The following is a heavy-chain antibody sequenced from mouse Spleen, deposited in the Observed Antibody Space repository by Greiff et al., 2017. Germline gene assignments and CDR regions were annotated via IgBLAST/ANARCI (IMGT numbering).Heavy chain of an antibody. Sequence: EVKLQESGPELVKPGASVKISCKASGYSFTDYNLNWVKQNIGRALEWIGVINPNYGIITYSQNFKGKATLTVDQSSSTAFMQINSLTSEDSAVYYCARGAGTFDSWGQGTTLKVSS. V-gene: IGHV1-39*01. J-gene: IGHJ2*01. D-gene: IGHD4-1*01. CDR1: GYSFTDYN. CDR3: ARGAGTFDS. CDR2: INPNYGII.